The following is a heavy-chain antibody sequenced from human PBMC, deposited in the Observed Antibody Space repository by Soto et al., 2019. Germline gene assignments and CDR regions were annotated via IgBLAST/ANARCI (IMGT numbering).Heavy chain of an antibody. CDR1: GGSISSYY. Sequence: PSETLSLTCTVSGGSISSYYWSWIRQPPGKGLEWIGYIYYSGSTNYNPSLKSRVTISVDTSKNQFSLKLSSVTAADTAVYYCARFNGGYSPPQGGTDVWGQGTTVTVSS. V-gene: IGHV4-59*01. D-gene: IGHD6-25*01. CDR2: IYYSGST. CDR3: ARFNGGYSPPQGGTDV. J-gene: IGHJ6*02.